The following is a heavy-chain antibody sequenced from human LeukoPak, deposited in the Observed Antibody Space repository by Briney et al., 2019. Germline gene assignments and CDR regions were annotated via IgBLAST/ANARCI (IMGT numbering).Heavy chain of an antibody. V-gene: IGHV4-59*02. Sequence: SETLSLTCTVSGDSVSIYYWSWIRQPPGKGPEWIGYIYYRGNTNYNPSLKSRVTMAVDTSKNQFSLKVSSVTAADTAVYYCARAGNNWSFDYWGQGTLVTVSS. D-gene: IGHD1-1*01. J-gene: IGHJ4*02. CDR2: IYYRGNT. CDR3: ARAGNNWSFDY. CDR1: GDSVSIYY.